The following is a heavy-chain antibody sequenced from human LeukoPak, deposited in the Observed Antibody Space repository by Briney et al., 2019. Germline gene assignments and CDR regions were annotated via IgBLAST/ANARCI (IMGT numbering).Heavy chain of an antibody. J-gene: IGHJ4*02. CDR1: GFTFSSYS. CDR2: ISSSSSTI. Sequence: GGSLRLSCAASGFTFSSYSMNWVRQAPGKGLEWVSYISSSSSTIYYADSVKGRFTISRDNAKNSLYLQMNSLRAEDTAVYYCARVGVAVAGDYWGQGTLVTVSS. CDR3: ARVGVAVAGDY. V-gene: IGHV3-48*01. D-gene: IGHD6-19*01.